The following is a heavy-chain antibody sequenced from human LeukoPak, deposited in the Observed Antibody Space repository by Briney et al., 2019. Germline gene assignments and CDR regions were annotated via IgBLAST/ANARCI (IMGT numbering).Heavy chain of an antibody. Sequence: SETLSLTCTVSGYSISTGYYWDWIRQPPGKGLEWIGSIYHSGSTYYNPSLKSRVTISVDTSKNQFSLKLSSVTAADTAVYYCATSGWNRRFDPWGQGALVTVSS. CDR3: ATSGWNRRFDP. V-gene: IGHV4-38-2*02. J-gene: IGHJ5*02. CDR2: IYHSGST. D-gene: IGHD6-19*01. CDR1: GYSISTGYY.